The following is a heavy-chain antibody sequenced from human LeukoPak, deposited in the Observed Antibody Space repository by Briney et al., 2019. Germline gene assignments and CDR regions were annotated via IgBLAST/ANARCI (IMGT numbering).Heavy chain of an antibody. CDR1: GFTFSSNW. D-gene: IGHD1-26*01. V-gene: IGHV3-74*01. CDR3: VRDLGGRSGH. Sequence: GGYLRLSCAASGFTFSSNWMHWVRQAPGKGLVWVSRINEDGSTTNYADSVKGRSTIFRDNAKNTLYLQMNSLRAEDTAVYYCVRDLGGRSGHWGQGTLVTVSS. J-gene: IGHJ4*02. CDR2: INEDGSTT.